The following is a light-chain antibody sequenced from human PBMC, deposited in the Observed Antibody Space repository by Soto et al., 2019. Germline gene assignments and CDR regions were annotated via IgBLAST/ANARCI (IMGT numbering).Light chain of an antibody. J-gene: IGKJ2*01. CDR1: QNIIFY. CDR2: AAS. CDR3: QQSYTTPVYT. V-gene: IGKV1-39*01. Sequence: DIQMTQSPPSLSASVGDRVTITCRASQNIIFYLNWYQQKPGKAPKLLIYAASNLQSRVPSRFSGSGSGTEFSLTISSLQPEDFATYFCQQSYTTPVYTFGQGTKLEIK.